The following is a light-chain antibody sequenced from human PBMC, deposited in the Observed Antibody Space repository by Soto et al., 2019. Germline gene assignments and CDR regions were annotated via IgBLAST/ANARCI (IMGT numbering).Light chain of an antibody. CDR1: QHISNY. Sequence: DIQMTQSPSSLSASVGGRVTITCRASQHISNYLAWYQQKPGKVPKLLIYAASTLQSGVPSRFSGGASGTDFTLTISSLQPDDFATYYCQQYNSYSFGQGTKVDFK. CDR2: AAS. V-gene: IGKV1-27*01. J-gene: IGKJ1*01. CDR3: QQYNSYS.